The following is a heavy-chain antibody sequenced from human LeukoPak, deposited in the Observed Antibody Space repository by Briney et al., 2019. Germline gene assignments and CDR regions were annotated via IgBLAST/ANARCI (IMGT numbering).Heavy chain of an antibody. CDR2: IMQDGSDK. D-gene: IGHD2-15*01. Sequence: GGSLRLSCAASGFTFSSYWMSWVRQAPGKGLEWVANIMQDGSDKYYVDSVKGRFTISRDNAKNSLYLQMNSPRAEDTAVYYCAREVACSGGSCSTGLFNYWGQGTLVTVSS. J-gene: IGHJ4*02. V-gene: IGHV3-7*01. CDR1: GFTFSSYW. CDR3: AREVACSGGSCSTGLFNY.